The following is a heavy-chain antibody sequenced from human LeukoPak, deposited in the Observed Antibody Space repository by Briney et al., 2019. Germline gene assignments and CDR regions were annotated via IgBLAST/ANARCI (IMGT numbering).Heavy chain of an antibody. D-gene: IGHD4-23*01. CDR2: IYYSGST. Sequence: PSETLSLTCTVSGGPISSYYWSWIRQPPGKGLEWIGYIYYSGSTNYNPSLKSRVTISVDTSKNQFSLKLSSVTAADTAVYYCARVTSVVTEDWFDPWGQGTLVTVSS. CDR3: ARVTSVVTEDWFDP. CDR1: GGPISSYY. V-gene: IGHV4-59*01. J-gene: IGHJ5*02.